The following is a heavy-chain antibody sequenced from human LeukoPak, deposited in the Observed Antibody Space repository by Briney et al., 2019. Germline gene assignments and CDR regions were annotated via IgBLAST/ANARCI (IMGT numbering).Heavy chain of an antibody. V-gene: IGHV3-48*03. CDR1: GFTFSSYE. CDR3: ARDGGTVTTGNWFDP. D-gene: IGHD4-11*01. Sequence: GGSLRLSCAASGFTFSSYEMNWVRQAPGKGLEWVTYISNSAGTIYYADSVKGRFTISRDNAKNSLYLQMNSLRAEDTAVYYCARDGGTVTTGNWFDPWGQGTLVTVSS. CDR2: ISNSAGTI. J-gene: IGHJ5*02.